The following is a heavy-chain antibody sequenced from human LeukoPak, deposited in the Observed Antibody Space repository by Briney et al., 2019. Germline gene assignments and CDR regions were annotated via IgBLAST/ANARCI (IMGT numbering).Heavy chain of an antibody. J-gene: IGHJ4*02. Sequence: PGGSLRLSCAASGFTFSSYAMHWVRQAPGKGLEWVAVISYDGSNKYYADSVKGRFTISRDNSKNTLYLQMNSLRAEDTAVYYAAAGDFDYWGQGTLVTVSS. CDR2: ISYDGSNK. D-gene: IGHD6-13*01. CDR3: AAGDFDY. V-gene: IGHV3-30-3*01. CDR1: GFTFSSYA.